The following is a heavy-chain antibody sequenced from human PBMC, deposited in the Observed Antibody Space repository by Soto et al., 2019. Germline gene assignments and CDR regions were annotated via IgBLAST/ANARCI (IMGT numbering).Heavy chain of an antibody. CDR3: AKDLVGATTGAWFDP. J-gene: IGHJ5*02. CDR1: GFTFSSYA. Sequence: GGSLRLSCAASGFTFSSYAMSWVRQAPGKGLEWVSAISGSGGSTYYADSVKGRFTISRDNSKNTLYLQMNSLRAEDTAVYYCAKDLVGATTGAWFDPWGQGTLVTVSS. V-gene: IGHV3-23*01. D-gene: IGHD1-26*01. CDR2: ISGSGGST.